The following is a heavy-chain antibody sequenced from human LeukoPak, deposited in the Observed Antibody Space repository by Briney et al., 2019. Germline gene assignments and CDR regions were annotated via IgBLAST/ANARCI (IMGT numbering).Heavy chain of an antibody. CDR1: GYSFITYR. CDR3: AIGRYCSGGTCYWSPDY. Sequence: GESLKISRKGSGYSFITYRIGWVRQMPGKGLEWMGIIYPGDSDTRYSPSFQGQVTISVDKSISTAYLRWSSLKASDSGMYYCAIGRYCSGGTCYWSPDYWGQEPWSPSPQ. CDR2: IYPGDSDT. J-gene: IGHJ4*01. D-gene: IGHD2-15*01. V-gene: IGHV5-51*01.